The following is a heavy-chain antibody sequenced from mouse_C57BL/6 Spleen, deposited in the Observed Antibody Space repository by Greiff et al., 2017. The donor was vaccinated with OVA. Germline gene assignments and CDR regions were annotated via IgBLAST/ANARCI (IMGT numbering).Heavy chain of an antibody. V-gene: IGHV1-5*01. J-gene: IGHJ4*01. D-gene: IGHD1-1*01. CDR1: GYTFTSYW. Sequence: DVKLVESGTVLARPGASVKMSCKTSGYTFTSYWMHWVKQRPGQGLEWIGAIYPGNSDTSYNQKFKGKAKLTAVTSASTAYMELSSLTNEDSAVYYCTRLTTVVATSMDYWGQGTSVTVSS. CDR2: IYPGNSDT. CDR3: TRLTTVVATSMDY.